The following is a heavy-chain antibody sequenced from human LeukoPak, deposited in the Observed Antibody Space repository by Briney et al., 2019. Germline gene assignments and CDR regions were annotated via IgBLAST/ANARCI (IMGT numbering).Heavy chain of an antibody. V-gene: IGHV4-34*01. CDR1: GGSFSGYY. CDR2: INHSGST. J-gene: IGHJ4*02. D-gene: IGHD3-10*01. CDR3: ARVLTMVRGVIWFDY. Sequence: SETLSLTCAVYGGSFSGYYWSWIRQPPGKGLEWIGEINHSGSTNYNPSLKSRVTISVDTYKNQFSLKLSSVTAADTAVYYCARVLTMVRGVIWFDYWGQGSLVTVSS.